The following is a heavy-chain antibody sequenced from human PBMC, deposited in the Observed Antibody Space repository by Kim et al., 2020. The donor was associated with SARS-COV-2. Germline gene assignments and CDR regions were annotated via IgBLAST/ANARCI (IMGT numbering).Heavy chain of an antibody. J-gene: IGHJ6*02. Sequence: VKGGFTSSRDNAKNSLYLQMNSRRAEDTAVYYCARGMVVAAGYYYYGMDVWGQGTTVTVSS. D-gene: IGHD6-13*01. CDR3: ARGMVVAAGYYYYGMDV. V-gene: IGHV3-48*03.